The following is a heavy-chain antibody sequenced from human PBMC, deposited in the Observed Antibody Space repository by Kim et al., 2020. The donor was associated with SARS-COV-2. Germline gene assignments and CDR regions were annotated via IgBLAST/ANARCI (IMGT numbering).Heavy chain of an antibody. D-gene: IGHD3-3*01. V-gene: IGHV3-21*01. Sequence: YIYYADSVKGRFTISRDNAKNSLYLQMNSLRAEDTAVYYCARDLQFLETLWGQGTLVTVSS. J-gene: IGHJ4*02. CDR2: YI. CDR3: ARDLQFLETL.